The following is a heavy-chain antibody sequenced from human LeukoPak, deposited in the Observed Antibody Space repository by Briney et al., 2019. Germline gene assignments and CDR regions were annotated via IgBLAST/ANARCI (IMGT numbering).Heavy chain of an antibody. CDR2: FDPEDGET. CDR3: ATGVGGVVTQEGFDY. V-gene: IGHV1-24*01. J-gene: IGHJ4*02. Sequence: ASVKVSCKVSGYTLTELSMHWVRQAPGKGLEWMGGFDPEDGETIYAQKFQGRVTMTEDTSTDTAYMELSSLRSDDTAVYYCATGVGGVVTQEGFDYWGQGTLVTVSS. CDR1: GYTLTELS. D-gene: IGHD4-23*01.